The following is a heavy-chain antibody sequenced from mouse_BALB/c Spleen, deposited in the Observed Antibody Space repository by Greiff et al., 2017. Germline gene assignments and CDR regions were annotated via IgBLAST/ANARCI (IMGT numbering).Heavy chain of an antibody. Sequence: EVHLVESGGSLVKPGGSLKLSCAASGFTFSDYYMYWVRQTPEKRLEWVATISDGGSYTYYPDSVKGRFTISRDNAKNNLYLQMSSLKSEDTAMYYCAGGSRGFDYWGQGTTLTVSS. CDR3: AGGSRGFDY. D-gene: IGHD1-1*01. J-gene: IGHJ2*01. CDR2: ISDGGSYT. CDR1: GFTFSDYY. V-gene: IGHV5-4*02.